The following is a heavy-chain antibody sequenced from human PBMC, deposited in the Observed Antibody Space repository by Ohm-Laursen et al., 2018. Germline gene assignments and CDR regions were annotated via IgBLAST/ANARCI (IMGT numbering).Heavy chain of an antibody. Sequence: TLSLTCTVSGASISSYYWGWIRQPPGKGLEYIGYIYHSGSTNYNPSLKSRVSISLDTSKNEFALRLSSVTAADTAVYYCASMVATWYVDNWGQGTLVTVSS. V-gene: IGHV4-59*08. CDR3: ASMVATWYVDN. CDR1: GASISSYY. CDR2: IYHSGST. D-gene: IGHD5-12*01. J-gene: IGHJ4*02.